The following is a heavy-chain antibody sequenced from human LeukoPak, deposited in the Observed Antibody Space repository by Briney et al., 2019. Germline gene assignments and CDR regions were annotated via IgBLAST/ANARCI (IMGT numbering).Heavy chain of an antibody. V-gene: IGHV4-59*01. CDR3: ARDFLPMGATPIDY. CDR2: IYYSGST. D-gene: IGHD1-26*01. Sequence: PSETLSLTCTVSGGSISSYYWSWIRQPPGKGLEWIGYIYYSGSTNYNPSLKSRVTISVDTSKNQFSLKLSSVTAADAAVYYCARDFLPMGATPIDYWGQGTLVTVSS. CDR1: GGSISSYY. J-gene: IGHJ4*02.